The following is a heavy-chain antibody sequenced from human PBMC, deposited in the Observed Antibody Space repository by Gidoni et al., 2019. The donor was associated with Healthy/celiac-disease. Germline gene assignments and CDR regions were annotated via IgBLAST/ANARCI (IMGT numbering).Heavy chain of an antibody. J-gene: IGHJ4*02. CDR3: ARDKRAYSSSPGLDY. Sequence: EVQLVEPGGGLVKPGGSLRPSCAASGFTFTSYSMNWVRQAPGQGVEWVSSISSSSSYIYYADSVKGRFTISRDNAKNSLYLQMNSLRAEDTAVYYCARDKRAYSSSPGLDYWGQGTLVTVSS. V-gene: IGHV3-21*01. D-gene: IGHD6-6*01. CDR1: GFTFTSYS. CDR2: ISSSSSYI.